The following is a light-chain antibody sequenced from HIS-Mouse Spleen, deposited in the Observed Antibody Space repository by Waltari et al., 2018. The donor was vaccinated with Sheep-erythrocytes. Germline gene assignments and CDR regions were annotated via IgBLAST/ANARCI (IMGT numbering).Light chain of an antibody. V-gene: IGKV3-15*01. CDR3: QQYNNWPPGT. CDR2: GAS. J-gene: IGKJ2*02. Sequence: EIVMTQSPATLSVSQGKRATLSCRASQSVSSNLAWYQQKPGQAPRLLIYGASTRATGIPARFSGSGSGTEFTLTISSMQSEDFAVYYCQQYNNWPPGTFCQGTKLEIK. CDR1: QSVSSN.